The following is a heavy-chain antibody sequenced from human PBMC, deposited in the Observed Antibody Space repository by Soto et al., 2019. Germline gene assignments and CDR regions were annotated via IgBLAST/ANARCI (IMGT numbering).Heavy chain of an antibody. CDR2: IIPIFGTA. V-gene: IGHV1-69*12. CDR1: GGTFSSYA. J-gene: IGHJ5*02. CDR3: AREAPGYGGNSDWFDP. D-gene: IGHD4-17*01. Sequence: QVQLLQSGAAVKKPGSSVKVSCKASGGTFSSYAISWVRQAPGQGLEWMGGIIPIFGTANYAQKFQGRVTITADESTSTAYMELSSLRSEDTAVYYCAREAPGYGGNSDWFDPWGQGTLVTVSS.